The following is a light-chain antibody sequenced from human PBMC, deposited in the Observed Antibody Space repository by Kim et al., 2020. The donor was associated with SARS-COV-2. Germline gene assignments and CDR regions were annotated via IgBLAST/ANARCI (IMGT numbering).Light chain of an antibody. CDR3: ETWGTNGV. J-gene: IGLJ3*02. Sequence: QLVLTQSSSASAFLGSSVKLTCTLSSGHSRYTIAWLQQQPGKAARYLMKDESSGSFNKGSGLPDRFSGSSTGADRYITISNLQSEDEADYYCETWGTNGVFGGGTQLTVL. CDR2: DESSGSF. CDR1: SGHSRYT. V-gene: IGLV4-60*03.